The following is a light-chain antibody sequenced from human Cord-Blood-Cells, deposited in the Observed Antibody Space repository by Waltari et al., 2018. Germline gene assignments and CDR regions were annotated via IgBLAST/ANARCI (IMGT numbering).Light chain of an antibody. Sequence: QSALTQPASVSGSPGQSITISCTGTSSDVGGYNYVSWYQQHPGKAPKLMICEVSNRPSGVSNRVSGSKSGNPASLAISGLQAEDEADYYCSSYTSSSTLVVVGGGTKLTVL. CDR3: SSYTSSSTLVV. J-gene: IGLJ2*01. V-gene: IGLV2-14*01. CDR1: SSDVGGYNY. CDR2: EVS.